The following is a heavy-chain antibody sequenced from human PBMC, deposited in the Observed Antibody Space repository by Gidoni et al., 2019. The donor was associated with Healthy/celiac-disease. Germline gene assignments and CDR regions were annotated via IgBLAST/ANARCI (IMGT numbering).Heavy chain of an antibody. CDR2: IYTSGST. D-gene: IGHD3-22*01. V-gene: IGHV4-61*02. Sequence: QVQLQESGPGLVKPSQTLSLSCTVSGGSISSGSYYWSWIRQPAGKGLEWIGRIYTSGSTNYNPSLKSRVTMSVDTSKNQFSLKLSSVTAADTAVYYCARRTWYYDSSGYSPFDYWGQGTLVTVSS. J-gene: IGHJ4*02. CDR3: ARRTWYYDSSGYSPFDY. CDR1: GGSISSGSYY.